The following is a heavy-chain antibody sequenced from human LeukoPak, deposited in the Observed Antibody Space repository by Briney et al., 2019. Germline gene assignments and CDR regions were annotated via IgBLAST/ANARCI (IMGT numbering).Heavy chain of an antibody. CDR2: FDPEDGET. J-gene: IGHJ5*01. V-gene: IGHV1-24*01. D-gene: IGHD4-11*01. CDR1: GHSLTELL. CDR3: TTRQGSLETTVRDS. Sequence: ASVKVSCKVSGHSLTELLIHWVRQAPGKGLEWLGGFDPEDGETIYAQKFQGRVTMTEDTSTDTVNMELSNLRPDDTAVYYCTTRQGSLETTVRDSWGQGTLVTVSS.